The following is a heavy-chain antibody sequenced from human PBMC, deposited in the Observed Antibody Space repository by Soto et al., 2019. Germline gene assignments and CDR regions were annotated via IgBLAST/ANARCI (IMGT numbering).Heavy chain of an antibody. CDR3: ERCPIDHNWFDP. CDR1: GSDITTYY. J-gene: IGHJ5*02. V-gene: IGHV4-59*01. Sequence: PSETLSLTCTVSGSDITTYYWSWLRQSPGKGLEWIGHIYDTGSTTYNPSLKSRVTISVDTSNKQFSLRLTSVTAADTAVYYCERCPIDHNWFDPWGQGTLVTVSS. CDR2: IYDTGST. D-gene: IGHD3-9*01.